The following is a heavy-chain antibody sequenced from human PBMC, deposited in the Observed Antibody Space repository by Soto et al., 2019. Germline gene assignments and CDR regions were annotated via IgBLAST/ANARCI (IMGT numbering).Heavy chain of an antibody. Sequence: SETLSLTCTVSGGSVSSGDFYWSWIRQPPGKGLEWIGNIYYSGSTNYNPSLKSRVTISVDTSKNQFSLDLSSVTAADTAVYYCARGRKGYSSSWYVDWGQGTLVTVSS. CDR1: GGSVSSGDFY. CDR2: IYYSGST. CDR3: ARGRKGYSSSWYVD. J-gene: IGHJ4*02. D-gene: IGHD6-13*01. V-gene: IGHV4-61*08.